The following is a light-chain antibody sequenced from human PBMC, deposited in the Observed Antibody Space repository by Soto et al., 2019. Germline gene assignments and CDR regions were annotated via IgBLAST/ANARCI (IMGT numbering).Light chain of an antibody. CDR1: SSNIGAGYD. CDR2: GNS. J-gene: IGLJ3*02. CDR3: QSYDSSLSHRV. V-gene: IGLV1-40*01. Sequence: QTVVTQPPSVSGAPGQRVTISCTGSSSNIGAGYDVHWYQQLPGTAPKLLIYGNSNRPSGVPDRFSGSKSGTSASLAITGLQAEDEADYYCQSYDSSLSHRVFGGGTKLTVL.